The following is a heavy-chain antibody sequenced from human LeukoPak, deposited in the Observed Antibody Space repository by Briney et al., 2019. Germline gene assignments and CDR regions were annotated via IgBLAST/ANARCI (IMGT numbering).Heavy chain of an antibody. CDR1: GYTFTGYY. CDR3: ARIIAVAGTNFDY. V-gene: IGHV1-2*02. CDR2: INPNSGGT. J-gene: IGHJ4*02. D-gene: IGHD6-19*01. Sequence: GPSVKVSCTASGYTFTGYYMHWVRQAPGQGLEWMGWINPNSGGTNYAQKFQGRVTMTRDTSISTAYMELSRLRSDDTAVYYCARIIAVAGTNFDYWGQGTLVTVSS.